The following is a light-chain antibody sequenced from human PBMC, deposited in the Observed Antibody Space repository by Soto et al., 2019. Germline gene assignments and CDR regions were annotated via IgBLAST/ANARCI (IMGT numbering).Light chain of an antibody. J-gene: IGKJ4*01. Sequence: DIQMTQSPSSLSASVGDRVTITCRASQGISNYLAWYQQKPGKLPKLLIYEASTLQSGVPSRFSGSGFGTDFTLTISSLEPDDFAVYYCQQRRAWPPLTFGGGTKVEMK. CDR2: EAS. CDR1: QGISNY. V-gene: IGKV1-27*01. CDR3: QQRRAWPPLT.